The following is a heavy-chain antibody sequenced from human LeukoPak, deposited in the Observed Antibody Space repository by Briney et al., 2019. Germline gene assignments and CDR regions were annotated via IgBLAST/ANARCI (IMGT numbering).Heavy chain of an antibody. CDR2: IYYSGST. V-gene: IGHV4-39*01. CDR3: ATGFFGVVMSGFDP. D-gene: IGHD3-3*01. CDR1: GGSISSSSYY. J-gene: IGHJ5*02. Sequence: PSETLSLTCTVSGGSISSSSYYWGWIRQPPGKGLEWIGSIYYSGSTYYNPSLKSRVTISVDTSKNQFSLKLSSVTAADTAVYYCATGFFGVVMSGFDPWGQGTLVTVSS.